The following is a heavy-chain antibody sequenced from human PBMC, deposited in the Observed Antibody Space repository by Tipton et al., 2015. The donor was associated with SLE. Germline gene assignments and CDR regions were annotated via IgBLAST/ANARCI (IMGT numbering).Heavy chain of an antibody. J-gene: IGHJ4*02. CDR1: GGSISSYY. D-gene: IGHD6-6*01. Sequence: TLSLTCTVSGGSISSYYWSWIRQPAGKGLEWIGRIYTSGSTNYNPSLKSRVTISVDTSNNHFSLKLTSVTAADTAVYYCARQRWGSSSRYYFDYWGQGTLVTVSS. V-gene: IGHV4-4*07. CDR3: ARQRWGSSSRYYFDY. CDR2: IYTSGST.